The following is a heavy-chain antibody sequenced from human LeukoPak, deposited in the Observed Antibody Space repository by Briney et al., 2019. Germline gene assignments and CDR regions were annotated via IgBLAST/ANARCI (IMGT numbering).Heavy chain of an antibody. D-gene: IGHD6-13*01. J-gene: IGHJ6*02. CDR1: GFTFSSYA. Sequence: GGSLRLSCAASGFTFSSYAMSWVRQAPGKGLEWVSAISGSGGSTYYADSVKGRLTISRDNSKNTLYLQMNSLRAEDTAVYYCAKVRAGTFYYYYGMDVWGQGTTVTVSS. CDR3: AKVRAGTFYYYYGMDV. CDR2: ISGSGGST. V-gene: IGHV3-23*01.